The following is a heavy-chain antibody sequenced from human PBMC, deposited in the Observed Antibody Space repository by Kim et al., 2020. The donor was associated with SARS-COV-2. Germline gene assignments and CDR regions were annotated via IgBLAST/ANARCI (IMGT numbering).Heavy chain of an antibody. CDR3: ARSIGGYSYGYSFDY. J-gene: IGHJ4*02. V-gene: IGHV4-59*10. D-gene: IGHD5-18*01. Sequence: PSLTMRVTKSVDTSNNHFSLKLSSVTAADTAVYYCARSIGGYSYGYSFDYWGQGTLVTVSS.